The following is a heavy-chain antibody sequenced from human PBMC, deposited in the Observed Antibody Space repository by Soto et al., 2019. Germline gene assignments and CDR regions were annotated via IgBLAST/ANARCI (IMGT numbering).Heavy chain of an antibody. V-gene: IGHV3-23*01. CDR3: ARRMIVVVRAYDAFDI. Sequence: EVQLLESGGGLVQPGGSLRLSCAASGFTFSSYAMSWVRQAPGKGLEWVSAISGSGGSTYYADSVKGRFTISRDNSKNTLYLQMNSLRAEDTAVYYCARRMIVVVRAYDAFDIWGKGKMVTVSS. CDR1: GFTFSSYA. J-gene: IGHJ3*02. D-gene: IGHD3-22*01. CDR2: ISGSGGST.